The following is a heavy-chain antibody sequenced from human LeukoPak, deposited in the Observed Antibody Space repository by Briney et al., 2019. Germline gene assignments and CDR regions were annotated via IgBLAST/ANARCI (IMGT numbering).Heavy chain of an antibody. CDR3: AKGSRDSRPYYFDF. D-gene: IGHD3-10*01. V-gene: IGHV3-23*01. Sequence: PGGSLRLSCAASGFTFNNYAMSWVRHTPRKGLEWVSAITGSGGDTYHADSVKGRFTISRDNSKKTLYLQMNSLRAEDTALYYCAKGSRDSRPYYFDFWGQEILVTVSS. CDR2: ITGSGGDT. J-gene: IGHJ4*02. CDR1: GFTFNNYA.